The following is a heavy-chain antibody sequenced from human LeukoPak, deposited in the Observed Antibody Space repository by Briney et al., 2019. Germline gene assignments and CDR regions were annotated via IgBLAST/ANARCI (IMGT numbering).Heavy chain of an antibody. D-gene: IGHD5-12*01. CDR3: ARGYSGYDPTYFDY. J-gene: IGHJ4*02. CDR1: GGSISSGDYY. Sequence: PSETLSLTCTVSGGSISSGDYYWSWIRQPPGKGLEWIGYIYYSGSTYYNPSLKSRVTISGDTSKKQFSLKLSSVTAADTAVYYCARGYSGYDPTYFDYWGQGTLVTVSS. V-gene: IGHV4-30-4*02. CDR2: IYYSGST.